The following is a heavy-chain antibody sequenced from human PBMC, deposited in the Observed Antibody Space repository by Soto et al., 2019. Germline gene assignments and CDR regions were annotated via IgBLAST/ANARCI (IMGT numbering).Heavy chain of an antibody. CDR1: GGSFSGYY. CDR3: ARGLGYCSGGSCYSPLHY. V-gene: IGHV4-34*01. Sequence: KPSETLSLTCAVYGGSFSGYYWSWIRQPPGKGLEWIGEINHSGSTNYNPSLKSRVTISVDPSKNQFSLKLSSVTAADTAVYYCARGLGYCSGGSCYSPLHYWGQGTLVTVS. CDR2: INHSGST. J-gene: IGHJ4*02. D-gene: IGHD2-15*01.